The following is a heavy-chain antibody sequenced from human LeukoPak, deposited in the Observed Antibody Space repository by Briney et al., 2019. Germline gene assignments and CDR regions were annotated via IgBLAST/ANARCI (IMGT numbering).Heavy chain of an antibody. CDR1: GFTFSSYE. D-gene: IGHD6-19*01. Sequence: GGSLRLSCAASGFTFSSYEMNWVRQAPGKGLEWVSYISSSGSTIYCADSVKGRFTISRDNAKNSLYLQMNSLRAEDTAVYYCAAPVAVAGQDAFDIWGQGTMVTVSS. CDR2: ISSSGSTI. J-gene: IGHJ3*02. CDR3: AAPVAVAGQDAFDI. V-gene: IGHV3-48*03.